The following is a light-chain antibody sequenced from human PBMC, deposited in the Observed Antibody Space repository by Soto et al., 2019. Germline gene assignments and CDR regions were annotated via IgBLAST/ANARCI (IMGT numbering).Light chain of an antibody. CDR1: QSVTDS. CDR3: HHRINWRFT. Sequence: ELVLTQSPATLSLSPGDRATLACRASQSVTDSLAWFQQRPGQSPRLVIFDASNRATGIPPRFSGSGSGTDFTLTISSLEPEDFAVYYCHHRINWRFTFGPGTKVDIK. V-gene: IGKV3-11*01. CDR2: DAS. J-gene: IGKJ3*01.